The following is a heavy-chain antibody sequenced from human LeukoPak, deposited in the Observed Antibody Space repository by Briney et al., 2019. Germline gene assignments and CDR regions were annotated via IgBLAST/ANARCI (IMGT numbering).Heavy chain of an antibody. V-gene: IGHV4-59*01. CDR1: GGSISSYY. J-gene: IGHJ4*02. CDR2: IYYSGST. CDR3: ARGIPQPMTSTYFDY. D-gene: IGHD3-22*01. Sequence: PSETLSLTCTVSGGSISSYYWSWIWQPPGKGLEWIGYIYYSGSTNYNPSLKSRVTISVDTSKNQFSLKLSSVTAADTAVYYCARGIPQPMTSTYFDYWGQGTLVTVSS.